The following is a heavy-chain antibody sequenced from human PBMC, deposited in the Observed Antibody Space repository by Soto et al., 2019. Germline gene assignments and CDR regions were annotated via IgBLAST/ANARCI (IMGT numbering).Heavy chain of an antibody. J-gene: IGHJ4*02. D-gene: IGHD3-22*01. CDR2: IIPILGIA. CDR1: GYTFSSYA. V-gene: IGHV1-69*10. Sequence: SVKVSCKASGYTFSSYAIAWVRQAPGRGLEWMGWIIPILGIANYAQKFQGRVTITADKSTSTAYMELSSLRSEDTAVYYCAREGSDSSGYYFWGQGTLVTVSS. CDR3: AREGSDSSGYYF.